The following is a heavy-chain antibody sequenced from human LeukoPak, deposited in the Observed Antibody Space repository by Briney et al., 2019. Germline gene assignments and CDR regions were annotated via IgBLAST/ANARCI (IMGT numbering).Heavy chain of an antibody. Sequence: PPGGSLRLSCAASGFTFSTNWIHWVRQAPGKGLVWVSRINGDGSATGYADSVKGRFAISRDNAKNTVYLQMNSLRAEDTAVYYCSREIGPAGTDSWGQGSLVTVSS. CDR1: GFTFSTNW. V-gene: IGHV3-74*01. J-gene: IGHJ4*02. CDR2: INGDGSAT. D-gene: IGHD6-13*01. CDR3: SREIGPAGTDS.